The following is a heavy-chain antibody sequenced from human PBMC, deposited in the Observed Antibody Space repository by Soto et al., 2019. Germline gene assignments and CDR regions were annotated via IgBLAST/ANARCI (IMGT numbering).Heavy chain of an antibody. CDR2: ISSSSSTI. J-gene: IGHJ4*02. CDR3: ARDREYYDSSGYQYYFDY. V-gene: IGHV3-48*02. CDR1: GFTFSSYS. Sequence: GGSLRLSCAASGFTFSSYSMNWVRQAPGKGLEWVSYISSSSSTIYYADSVKGRFTISRDNAKNSLYLQMNSLRDEDTAVYYFARDREYYDSSGYQYYFDYWGQGTLVTVSS. D-gene: IGHD3-22*01.